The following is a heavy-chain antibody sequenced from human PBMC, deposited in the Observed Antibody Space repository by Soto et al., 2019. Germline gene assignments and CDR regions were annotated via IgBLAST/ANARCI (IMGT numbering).Heavy chain of an antibody. Sequence: PSETLSLTCTVSGGSVSSGSYYWSWIRQPPGKGLEWIGYIYYSGSTNYNPSLKSRVTISVDTSKNQFSLKLSPVTAADTAVYYCARGVVVVVPAAMGCWFDPWGQGTLVTVSS. V-gene: IGHV4-61*01. CDR3: ARGVVVVVPAAMGCWFDP. D-gene: IGHD2-2*01. CDR1: GGSVSSGSYY. J-gene: IGHJ5*02. CDR2: IYYSGST.